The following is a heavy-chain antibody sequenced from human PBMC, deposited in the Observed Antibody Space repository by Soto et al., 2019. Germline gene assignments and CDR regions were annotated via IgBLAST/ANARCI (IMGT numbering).Heavy chain of an antibody. CDR1: GDTFTGYY. Sequence: APVKVSCKASGDTFTGYYMHRVRQADGHELEWMGGIDPNSGGTNYAQKFQGWVTMPRDTTMSTAYMELSRLRTDDPAVSYCARAHYDSFTGESCKKYNWLDPWGQGTLVTVSS. D-gene: IGHD3-9*01. CDR3: ARAHYDSFTGESCKKYNWLDP. J-gene: IGHJ5*02. V-gene: IGHV1-2*04. CDR2: IDPNSGGT.